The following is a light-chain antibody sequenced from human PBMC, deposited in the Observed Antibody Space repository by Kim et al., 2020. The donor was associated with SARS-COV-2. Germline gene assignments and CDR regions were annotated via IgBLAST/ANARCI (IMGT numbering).Light chain of an antibody. J-gene: IGLJ3*02. V-gene: IGLV3-1*01. CDR1: KLGDKY. Sequence: VSPGQTASVTCSGDKLGDKYGCWYQQKPGQSPVLVIYQDSRRPSGIPERFSGSNSGNTATLTISGTQAMDEADYYCQAWDSSTAVFGGGTQLTVL. CDR3: QAWDSSTAV. CDR2: QDS.